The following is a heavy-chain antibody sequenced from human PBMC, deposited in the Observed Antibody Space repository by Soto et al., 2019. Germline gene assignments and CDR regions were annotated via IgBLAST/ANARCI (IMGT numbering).Heavy chain of an antibody. J-gene: IGHJ4*02. V-gene: IGHV3-11*06. CDR1: GFTFSDYY. CDR3: ARIHDRGGSKASLFDY. Sequence: GGSLRLSCAASGFTFSDYYMSWIRQAPGKGLEWVSYISSSSSSYTNYADSVKGRFTISRDNAKNSLYLQMNSLRAEDTAVYYCARIHDRGGSKASLFDYWGQGTLVTVSS. CDR2: ISSSSSSYT. D-gene: IGHD3-22*01.